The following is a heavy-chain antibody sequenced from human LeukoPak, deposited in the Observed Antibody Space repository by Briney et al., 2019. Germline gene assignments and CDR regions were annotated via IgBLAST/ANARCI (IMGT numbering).Heavy chain of an antibody. J-gene: IGHJ4*02. CDR3: AKERGYGDYYFDY. CDR1: GFTFSSYG. V-gene: IGHV3-30*18. CDR2: ISYDGSSK. Sequence: GGSLRLSCAASGFTFSSYGMHWVRQAPGKGLEWVAVISYDGSSKYYADSVKGRFTTSRDNSKNTLYLQMNSLRAEDTAVYYCAKERGYGDYYFDYWGQGTLVTVSS. D-gene: IGHD4-17*01.